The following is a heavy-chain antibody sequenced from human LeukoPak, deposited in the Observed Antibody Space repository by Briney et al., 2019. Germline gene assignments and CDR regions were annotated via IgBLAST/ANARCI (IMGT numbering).Heavy chain of an antibody. CDR2: IKQDGSEK. CDR1: GFTFSSYW. D-gene: IGHD4-17*01. Sequence: GGSLRLSCAASGFTFSSYWMSWVRQAPGKGLEWVANIKQDGSEKYYVDSVKGRFTISRDNAKNSLYLQMNSLRAEDTAVYYCAKATGPTVATYWFDPWGQGTLVTVSS. V-gene: IGHV3-7*01. CDR3: AKATGPTVATYWFDP. J-gene: IGHJ5*02.